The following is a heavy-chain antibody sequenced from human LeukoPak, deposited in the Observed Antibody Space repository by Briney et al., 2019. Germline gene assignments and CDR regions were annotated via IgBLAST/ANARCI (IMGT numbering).Heavy chain of an antibody. Sequence: PGGSLRLSCAASGFTFSSYGMHWVRQAPGKGLEWVAFIRYDGSNKYYADSVQGRFTISRDNSKNTLYLQMNSLRAEDTAVYYCAKDRLGEVAAQIDYWGQGTLVTVSS. CDR2: IRYDGSNK. CDR3: AKDRLGEVAAQIDY. V-gene: IGHV3-30*02. D-gene: IGHD6-6*01. CDR1: GFTFSSYG. J-gene: IGHJ4*02.